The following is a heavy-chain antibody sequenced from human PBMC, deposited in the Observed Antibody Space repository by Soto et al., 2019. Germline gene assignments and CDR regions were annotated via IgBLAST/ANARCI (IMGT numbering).Heavy chain of an antibody. CDR1: GGTFSSYA. Sequence: SVKVSCKASGGTFSSYAISWVRQAPGQGLEWMGGIIPIFGTANYAQKFQGRVTITADESTSTAYMELSSLRSEDTAVYYCASCGYSYGYAFWFDPWGQGTLVTVSS. CDR3: ASCGYSYGYAFWFDP. D-gene: IGHD5-18*01. V-gene: IGHV1-69*13. J-gene: IGHJ5*02. CDR2: IIPIFGTA.